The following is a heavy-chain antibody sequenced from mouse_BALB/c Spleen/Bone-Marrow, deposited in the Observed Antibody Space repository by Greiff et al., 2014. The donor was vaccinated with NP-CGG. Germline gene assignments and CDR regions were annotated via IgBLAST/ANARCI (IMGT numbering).Heavy chain of an antibody. CDR2: ISTYSGNT. CDR1: GYTFTDYA. Sequence: VQLQESGPELVRPGVSVKISCKGSGYTFTDYAMHWVKQSHAKSLEWIGVISTYSGNTXXXXXFKXXATMXVDKSSSTAYMELARLTSEDSAIYYCARSGYGYDWFAYWGQGTLVTVSA. CDR3: ARSGYGYDWFAY. V-gene: IGHV1-67*01. J-gene: IGHJ3*01. D-gene: IGHD2-2*01.